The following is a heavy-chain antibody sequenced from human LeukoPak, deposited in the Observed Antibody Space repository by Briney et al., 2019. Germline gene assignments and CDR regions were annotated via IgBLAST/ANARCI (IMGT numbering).Heavy chain of an antibody. CDR2: MNPNSGNT. D-gene: IGHD3-10*01. Sequence: GASVKVSCKTSGYTFTNYDINWVRQATGQGLEWMGWMNPNSGNTGYAQKFQGRVTMTRNISTSTAYMELSSLRSEDTAVYYCARGSRSGDYWGQGTLVTVSS. CDR1: GYTFTNYD. V-gene: IGHV1-8*01. J-gene: IGHJ4*02. CDR3: ARGSRSGDY.